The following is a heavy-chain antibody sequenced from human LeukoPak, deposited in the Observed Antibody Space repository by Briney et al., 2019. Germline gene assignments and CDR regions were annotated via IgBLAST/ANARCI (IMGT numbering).Heavy chain of an antibody. V-gene: IGHV3-11*04. CDR1: GFTFSDYY. Sequence: GGSLRLSCAASGFTFSDYYMSWLRQAPGKGLEWVSYISSSGSTTYYADSVKGRFTISRDNAKNSLYLQMNSLRAEDTAVYYCARDSPFRGWTGSDFDYWGQGTLVTVSS. D-gene: IGHD3/OR15-3a*01. CDR2: ISSSGSTT. CDR3: ARDSPFRGWTGSDFDY. J-gene: IGHJ4*02.